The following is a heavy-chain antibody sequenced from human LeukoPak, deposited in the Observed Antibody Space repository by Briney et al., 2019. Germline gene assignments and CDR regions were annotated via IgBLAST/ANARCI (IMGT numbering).Heavy chain of an antibody. D-gene: IGHD3-10*01. V-gene: IGHV1-46*01. CDR2: INPSGDIT. CDR3: ARDVGYDPGSPSGGWFDP. CDR1: GHTFTNNY. J-gene: IGHJ5*02. Sequence: GASVKVSCKASGHTFTNNYIHWVRQAPGQGLEWMGLINPSGDITSYAQKFQGRVTMTRDTSTSTVYMELSSLRSEDTAVYYCARDVGYDPGSPSGGWFDPWGQGTLVTVSS.